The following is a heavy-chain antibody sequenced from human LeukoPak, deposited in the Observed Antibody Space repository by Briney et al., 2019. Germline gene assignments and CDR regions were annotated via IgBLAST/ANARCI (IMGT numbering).Heavy chain of an antibody. V-gene: IGHV3-30*09. CDR3: ARHAQTPVTTYSIAGSVDY. Sequence: GGSLRLSCSASGFTLSTYTVHWVRQAPGQGLEWVAVISYDGNNRYYADSVKGRFAISRDSSKNTVHLQMSSLRTEDTAVYYCARHAQTPVTTYSIAGSVDYWGQGTLVTVSS. CDR1: GFTLSTYT. J-gene: IGHJ4*02. D-gene: IGHD4-17*01. CDR2: ISYDGNNR.